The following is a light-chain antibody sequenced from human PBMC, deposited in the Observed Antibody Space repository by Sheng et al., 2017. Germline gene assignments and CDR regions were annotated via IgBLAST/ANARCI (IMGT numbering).Light chain of an antibody. CDR3: QQLDNYPXT. V-gene: IGKV1-9*01. Sequence: IQLTQSPSSLSASVGDRVTITCRASQDISSYLAWYQQKPGKAPKLLIYAASTLQSGVPSRFSGSGSGTDFTLTISTLQPEDCAAYYCQQLDNYPXTFGGGTKVEIK. CDR2: AAS. CDR1: QDISSY. J-gene: IGKJ4*01.